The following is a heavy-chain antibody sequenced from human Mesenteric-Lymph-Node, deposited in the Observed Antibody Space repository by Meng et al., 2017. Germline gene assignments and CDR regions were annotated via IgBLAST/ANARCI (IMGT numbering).Heavy chain of an antibody. V-gene: IGHV3-23*04. CDR3: ASPGKAVAGTGY. CDR2: ISGSGGST. CDR1: GLTFSTAY. D-gene: IGHD6-19*01. J-gene: IGHJ4*02. Sequence: EVRLAESGGGWVKPGGSLRLSCTLSGLTFSTAYMSWVRQAPGKGLEWVSAISGSGGSTYYADSVKGRFTISRDNSKNTLYVQMNSLRAEDTAVYYCASPGKAVAGTGYWGQGTLVTVSS.